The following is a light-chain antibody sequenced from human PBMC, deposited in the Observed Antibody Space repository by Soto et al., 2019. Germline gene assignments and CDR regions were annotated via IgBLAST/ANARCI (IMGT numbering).Light chain of an antibody. CDR2: DVS. J-gene: IGLJ1*01. CDR3: SSYTRSTTPV. V-gene: IGLV2-14*01. Sequence: QSALTQPASVSGSPGQSITISCTGTSSDVGGYNYVSWYQQHPGKAPKLMIYDVSNRPSGVSNRFSGSKSCNTASLTIPGLQAEDEADYYCSSYTRSTTPVSGTGTKVPVL. CDR1: SSDVGGYNY.